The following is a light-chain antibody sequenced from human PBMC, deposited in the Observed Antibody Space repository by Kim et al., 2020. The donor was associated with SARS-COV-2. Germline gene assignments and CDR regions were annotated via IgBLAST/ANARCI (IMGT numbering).Light chain of an antibody. Sequence: LSPGERATLSCRASQSISTYLAWYQQKPGQAPRLLIYDASNTATGIPARFSGSGSGTDFTLTITSLEPEDFAVYFCQQRNSWPLTSGGGTKVDIK. CDR3: QQRNSWPLT. CDR1: QSISTY. V-gene: IGKV3-11*01. J-gene: IGKJ4*01. CDR2: DAS.